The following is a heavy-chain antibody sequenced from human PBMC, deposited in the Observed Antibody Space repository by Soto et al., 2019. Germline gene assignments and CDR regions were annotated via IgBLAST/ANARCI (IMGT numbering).Heavy chain of an antibody. CDR1: GFTFSGSA. J-gene: IGHJ3*02. V-gene: IGHV3-73*01. CDR2: IRSKANSYAT. Sequence: EVQLVESGGGLVQPGGSLKLSCAASGFTFSGSAMHWVRQASGKGLEWVGRIRSKANSYATAYAASVKGRFTISRDDSKNKAYLQMNSLKTEDTAVYYGTRRRGYCGGDCYEDALDIWGQGTMVTVS. CDR3: TRRRGYCGGDCYEDALDI. D-gene: IGHD2-21*01.